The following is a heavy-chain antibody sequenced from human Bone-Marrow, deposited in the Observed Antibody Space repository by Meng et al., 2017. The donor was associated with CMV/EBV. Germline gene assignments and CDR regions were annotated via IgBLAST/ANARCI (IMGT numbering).Heavy chain of an antibody. CDR2: IKQDGSEK. CDR3: AKGHWWFDP. Sequence: RLSWAASGFSFSTHWMSWVRQAPGKGLECVAHIKQDGSEKEYVDSVEGRFTISRDNAKNSLYLQMNSLRAEDTAVYYCAKGHWWFDPWGQGTLVTVSS. J-gene: IGHJ5*02. V-gene: IGHV3-7*01. CDR1: GFSFSTHW.